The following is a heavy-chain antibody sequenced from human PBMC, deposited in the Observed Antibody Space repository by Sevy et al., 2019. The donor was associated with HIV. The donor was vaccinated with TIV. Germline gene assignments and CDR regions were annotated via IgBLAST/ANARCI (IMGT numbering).Heavy chain of an antibody. CDR2: IVSKIDGGTI. Sequence: GGSLRLSCAVSGFTFSSAWMSWFRQTPGKRLEWVGRIVSKIDGGTIYYAAPVKGRFSISRDDSKNTLFLQMNSLKTEDTAVYYCATDHPPEQLVSDYWGQGTLVTVSS. J-gene: IGHJ4*02. CDR1: GFTFSSAW. CDR3: ATDHPPEQLVSDY. D-gene: IGHD6-6*01. V-gene: IGHV3-15*04.